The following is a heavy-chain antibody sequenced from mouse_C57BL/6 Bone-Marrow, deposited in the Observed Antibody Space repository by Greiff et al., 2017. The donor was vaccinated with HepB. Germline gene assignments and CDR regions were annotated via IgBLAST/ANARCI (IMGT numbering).Heavy chain of an antibody. CDR1: GYSITSGYY. CDR3: ARARVNYYGSSYWYFDV. J-gene: IGHJ1*03. Sequence: EVHLVESGPGLVKPSQSLSLTCSVTGYSITSGYYWNWIRQFPGNKLEWMGYISYDGSNNYNPSLKNRISITRDTSKNQFFLKLNSVTTEDTATYYCARARVNYYGSSYWYFDVWGTGTTVTVSS. V-gene: IGHV3-6*01. CDR2: ISYDGSN. D-gene: IGHD1-1*01.